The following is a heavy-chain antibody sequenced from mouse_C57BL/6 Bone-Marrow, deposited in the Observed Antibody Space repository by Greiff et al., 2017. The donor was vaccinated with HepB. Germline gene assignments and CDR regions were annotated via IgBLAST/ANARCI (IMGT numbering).Heavy chain of an antibody. CDR2: ISSGGDYI. Sequence: DVHLVESGAGLVKPGGSLKLSCAASGFTFSSYAMSWVRQTPEKRLGWVAYISSGGDYIYYADTVKGRFTITRDNARNTLYLQMTSLKSEDTAIHYCSRGGLWFSYWGQGTLVTVSA. CDR3: SRGGLWFSY. V-gene: IGHV5-9-1*02. J-gene: IGHJ3*01. CDR1: GFTFSSYA.